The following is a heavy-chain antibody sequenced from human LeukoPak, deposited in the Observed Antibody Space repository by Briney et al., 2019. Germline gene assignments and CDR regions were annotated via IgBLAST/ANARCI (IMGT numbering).Heavy chain of an antibody. D-gene: IGHD6-6*01. CDR3: ARVARYSSSSPPLDY. CDR1: GFTFSSYS. V-gene: IGHV3-48*01. Sequence: PGGSLRLSCAASGFTFSSYSMNWVRQAPGKGLEGVSYISSSSSTIYYADSVKGRFTISRDNAKNSLYLQMNSLRAEDTAVYYCARVARYSSSSPPLDYWGQGTLVTVSS. J-gene: IGHJ4*02. CDR2: ISSSSSTI.